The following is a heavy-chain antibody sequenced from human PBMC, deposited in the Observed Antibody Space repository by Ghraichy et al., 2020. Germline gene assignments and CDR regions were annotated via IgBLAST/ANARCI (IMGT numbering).Heavy chain of an antibody. CDR2: IYYSGST. V-gene: IGHV4-31*03. CDR3: ARGSTGDGLAY. J-gene: IGHJ4*02. D-gene: IGHD7-27*01. CDR1: GASISSGGYY. Sequence: SENLSLTCTVSGASISSGGYYWSWIRQHPGKGLEWIGNIYYSGSTYYNPSLKSRVTISVDTSKNQFSLNLSSVTAADTAVYYCARGSTGDGLAYWGQGTLVTVSS.